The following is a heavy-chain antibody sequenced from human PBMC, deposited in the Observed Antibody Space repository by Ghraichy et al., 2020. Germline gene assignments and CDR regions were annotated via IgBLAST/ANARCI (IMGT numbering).Heavy chain of an antibody. Sequence: TLSLTCNVSGGSISSGGSYWSWIRQYPGKGLEWIGYIYYSGTTYYNPSLKSRLSISVDTSKNQFSLKLNSVTAADTALYYCARDKDGYSHFDYWGLGTLVTVSS. V-gene: IGHV4-31*03. CDR1: GGSISSGGSY. D-gene: IGHD5-24*01. J-gene: IGHJ4*02. CDR3: ARDKDGYSHFDY. CDR2: IYYSGTT.